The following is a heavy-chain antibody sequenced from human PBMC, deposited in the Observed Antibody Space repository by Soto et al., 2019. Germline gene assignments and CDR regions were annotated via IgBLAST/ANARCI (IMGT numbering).Heavy chain of an antibody. D-gene: IGHD2-2*01. CDR1: GGSISSSSYY. Sequence: SETLSLTCTVSGGSISSSSYYWGWIRQPPGKGLEWIGSIYYSGSTYYNPSLKSRVTISVDTSKNQFSLKLSSVTAADTAVYYCARLLPAAIVDYWGQGTLVTVSS. V-gene: IGHV4-39*01. J-gene: IGHJ4*02. CDR3: ARLLPAAIVDY. CDR2: IYYSGST.